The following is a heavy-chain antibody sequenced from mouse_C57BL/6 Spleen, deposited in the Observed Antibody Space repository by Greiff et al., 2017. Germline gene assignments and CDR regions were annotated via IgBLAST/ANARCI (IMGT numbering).Heavy chain of an antibody. CDR1: GYTFTSYW. CDR3: AIYYYGSSYWYFDV. Sequence: QVQLQQPGPELVKPGASVTLSCKASGYTFTSYWMHWVKQRPGQSLEWIGNINPSNGGTNYNEKFKSKSTLTVDKSSSTAYMQLSSLTSEDSAVYYCAIYYYGSSYWYFDVWGTGTTVTVSS. V-gene: IGHV1-53*01. CDR2: INPSNGGT. D-gene: IGHD1-1*01. J-gene: IGHJ1*03.